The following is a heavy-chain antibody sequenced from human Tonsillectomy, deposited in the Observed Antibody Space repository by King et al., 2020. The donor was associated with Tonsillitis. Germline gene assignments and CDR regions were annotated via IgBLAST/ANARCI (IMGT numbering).Heavy chain of an antibody. CDR2: ISYDGSNK. V-gene: IGHV3-30*18. Sequence: VQLVESGGGVVQPGRSLRLSCAGSGFTFSSYGMHWVRQAPGKGLEWVAVISYDGSNKYYADSVKGRFTISSDNSKNTLYLQMNSLRAEDTAVYYCAKEDNGGNFFDYWGQGTLVTVSS. CDR3: AKEDNGGNFFDY. CDR1: GFTFSSYG. J-gene: IGHJ4*02. D-gene: IGHD4-23*01.